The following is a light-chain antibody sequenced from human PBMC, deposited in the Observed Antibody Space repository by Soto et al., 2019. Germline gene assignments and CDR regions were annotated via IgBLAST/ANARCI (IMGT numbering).Light chain of an antibody. CDR1: QSVNSN. J-gene: IGKJ1*01. CDR3: QQYNNWPPWT. Sequence: ETMMTQSPAALSVSPGERATLSCRASQSVNSNLAWYQQKLGQAPRVLIYGASTRATGIPARFSGSGSGTEFTLTISSLQSEDFAVYYCQQYNNWPPWTFGQGTKVDIK. V-gene: IGKV3-15*01. CDR2: GAS.